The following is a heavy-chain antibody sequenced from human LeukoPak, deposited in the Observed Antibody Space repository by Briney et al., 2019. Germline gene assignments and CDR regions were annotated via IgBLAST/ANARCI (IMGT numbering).Heavy chain of an antibody. Sequence: PGGSLRLSCVGSGFTYSTAWMIWVRQAPGKGLEWVGRIKSKTDGGTTDYAAPVKGRFTISRDDSKNTLYLQMNSLKTEDTAVYYCTTGTYYSSSSGTDYWGQGTLVTVSS. J-gene: IGHJ4*02. D-gene: IGHD6-6*01. CDR1: GFTYSTAW. CDR3: TTGTYYSSSSGTDY. V-gene: IGHV3-15*01. CDR2: IKSKTDGGTT.